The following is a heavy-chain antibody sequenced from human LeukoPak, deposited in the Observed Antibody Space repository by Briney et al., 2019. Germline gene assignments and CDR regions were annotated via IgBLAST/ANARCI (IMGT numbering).Heavy chain of an antibody. Sequence: ASLKVSCKASGYTFTSYGISWVRQAPGQGLEWMGWISAYNGNTNYAQKLQGRVTMTTDTSTSTAYMELRSLRSDDTAVYYCAREDALFDYVWGSYRFWGQGTLVTVSS. CDR2: ISAYNGNT. V-gene: IGHV1-18*01. CDR1: GYTFTSYG. CDR3: AREDALFDYVWGSYRF. J-gene: IGHJ4*02. D-gene: IGHD3-16*02.